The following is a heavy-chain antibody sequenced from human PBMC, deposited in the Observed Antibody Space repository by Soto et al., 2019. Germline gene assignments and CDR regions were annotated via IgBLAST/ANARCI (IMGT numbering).Heavy chain of an antibody. D-gene: IGHD2-8*01. J-gene: IGHJ5*02. V-gene: IGHV3-23*01. CDR2: ISGSGGST. CDR1: GLTFSSYA. Sequence: GSLRLSWAASGLTFSSYAMSWVRQAPGKGLEWVSAISGSGGSTYYADSVKGRFTISRDNSKNTLYLQMNSLRAEDTAVYYCAKDLGYCTNGVCWQFDPWGQGTLVTVSS. CDR3: AKDLGYCTNGVCWQFDP.